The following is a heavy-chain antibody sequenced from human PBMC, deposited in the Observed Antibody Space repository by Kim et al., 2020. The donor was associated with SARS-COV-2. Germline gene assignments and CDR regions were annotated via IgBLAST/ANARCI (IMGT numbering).Heavy chain of an antibody. CDR2: IYYSGST. V-gene: IGHV4-39*01. CDR1: GGSISSSSYY. D-gene: IGHD5-18*01. CDR3: ARHHVDTAMANWGGNWFDP. J-gene: IGHJ5*02. Sequence: SETLSLTCTVSGGSISSSSYYWGWIRQPPGKGLEWIGSIYYSGSTYYNPSLKSRVTISVDTSKNQFSLKLSSVTAADTAVYYCARHHVDTAMANWGGNWFDPWGQGTLVTVSS.